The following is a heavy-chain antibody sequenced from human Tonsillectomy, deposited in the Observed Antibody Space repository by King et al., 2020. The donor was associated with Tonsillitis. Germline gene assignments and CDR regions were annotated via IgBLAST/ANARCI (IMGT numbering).Heavy chain of an antibody. Sequence: VQLVESGGGLVQPGGSLRLSCAASGFTFSSYAMSWVRQAPGKGLEWVSSISGSGGSTYYADSVKGRFTISRDNSKNTLYLQMNSLRAEDTAVYYCAKSLETYYDSTGNYEADAFDIWGQGTMVTVSS. D-gene: IGHD3-22*01. V-gene: IGHV3-23*04. CDR1: GFTFSSYA. J-gene: IGHJ3*02. CDR2: ISGSGGST. CDR3: AKSLETYYDSTGNYEADAFDI.